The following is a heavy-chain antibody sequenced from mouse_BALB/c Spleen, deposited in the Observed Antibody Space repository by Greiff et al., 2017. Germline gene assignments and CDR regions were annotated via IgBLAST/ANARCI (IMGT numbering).Heavy chain of an antibody. CDR1: GFTFSSYA. J-gene: IGHJ3*01. V-gene: IGHV5-9-4*01. Sequence: DVHLVESGGGLVKPGGSLKLSCAASGFTFSSYAMSWVRQSPEKRLEWVAEISSGGSYTYYPDTVTGRFTISRDNAKNTLYLEMSSLRSEDTAMYYCARDRGITAWFAYWGQGTLVTVSA. D-gene: IGHD2-4*01. CDR3: ARDRGITAWFAY. CDR2: ISSGGSYT.